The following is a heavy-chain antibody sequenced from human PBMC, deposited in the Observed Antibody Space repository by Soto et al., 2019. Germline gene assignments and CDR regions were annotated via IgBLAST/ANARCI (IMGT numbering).Heavy chain of an antibody. J-gene: IGHJ4*02. V-gene: IGHV4-31*03. Sequence: SETLSLTCTVSGGSISSGGYYWSWIRQHPGKGLEWIGYIYYSGSTYYNPSLKSRVTISVDTSKHQFSLKLSSVTAADTAVYYCASVYYGSGSYSDDYWGQGTLVTVSS. D-gene: IGHD3-10*01. CDR1: GGSISSGGYY. CDR3: ASVYYGSGSYSDDY. CDR2: IYYSGST.